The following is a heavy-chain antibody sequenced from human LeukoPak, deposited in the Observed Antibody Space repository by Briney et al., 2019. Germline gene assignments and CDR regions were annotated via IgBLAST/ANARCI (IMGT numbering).Heavy chain of an antibody. CDR1: GYIFTGYA. J-gene: IGHJ3*01. Sequence: GASVKVSCKTSGYIFTGYAMHWLRQAPGQRPEWMGGINAGNGDTKYSQNFQGRVTITRDTSATTVYMFLSSRTSEDTAVYYCARDISTILLWFGEPHAFDFWGQGTLVTVSS. D-gene: IGHD3-10*01. CDR2: INAGNGDT. V-gene: IGHV1-3*01. CDR3: ARDISTILLWFGEPHAFDF.